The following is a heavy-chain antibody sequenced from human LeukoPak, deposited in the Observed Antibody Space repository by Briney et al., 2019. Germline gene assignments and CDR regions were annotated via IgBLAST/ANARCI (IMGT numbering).Heavy chain of an antibody. CDR1: GFTFTSYA. Sequence: GGSLTLSCAGSGFTFTSYAMRWVRQARGEGLEWVSVIGVSGDYTSYADSVRGRFTISRDNSRNTLYLQMISLRPEDTAVYYCAKDTSIGKYCTNGVCSPFDYWGQGTLVTVSS. J-gene: IGHJ4*02. D-gene: IGHD2-8*01. CDR2: IGVSGDYT. CDR3: AKDTSIGKYCTNGVCSPFDY. V-gene: IGHV3-23*01.